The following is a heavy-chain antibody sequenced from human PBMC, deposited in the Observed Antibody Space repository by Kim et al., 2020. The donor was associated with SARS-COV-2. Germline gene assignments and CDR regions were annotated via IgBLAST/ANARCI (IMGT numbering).Heavy chain of an antibody. CDR1: GDSISRSTYY. CDR3: ARRPSFWNAYGHPFDN. J-gene: IGHJ4*02. V-gene: IGHV4-39*01. D-gene: IGHD3-3*01. CDR2: MYYSGST. Sequence: SETLSLTCIVSGDSISRSTYYWGWIRQPPRKGLEWIGSMYYSGSTYYNPSLTSRVTISVDASKNQFYLKMSSVTAADTAVYYCARRPSFWNAYGHPFDNWGQGTLVTVSS.